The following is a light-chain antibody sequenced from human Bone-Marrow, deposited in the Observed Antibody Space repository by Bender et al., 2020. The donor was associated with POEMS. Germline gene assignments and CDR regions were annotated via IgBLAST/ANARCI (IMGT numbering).Light chain of an antibody. CDR2: DVS. Sequence: QSALTQPASVSGSPGQSITISCTGTSSDIGGYNYVSWYQQRPGKAPKLILFDVSDRPSGVSSRFSGSKSGNTASLTISGLQAEDEADYFCSSYASSSSVIFGGGTKLTVL. V-gene: IGLV2-14*03. J-gene: IGLJ2*01. CDR3: SSYASSSSVI. CDR1: SSDIGGYNY.